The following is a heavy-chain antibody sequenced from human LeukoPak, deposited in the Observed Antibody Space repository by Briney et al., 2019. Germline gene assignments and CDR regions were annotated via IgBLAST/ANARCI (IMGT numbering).Heavy chain of an antibody. CDR3: ASMVRGASDDY. J-gene: IGHJ4*02. CDR1: GGSFSGYD. Sequence: SETLSLTCAVYGGSFSGYDWSCIRQPPGKGREWMGDINHSGSTNYNPSLKSRVTISVDTSKNQFSLKLSPVTAADTAVYYCASMVRGASDDYWGQGTLVTVSS. CDR2: INHSGST. V-gene: IGHV4-34*01. D-gene: IGHD3-10*01.